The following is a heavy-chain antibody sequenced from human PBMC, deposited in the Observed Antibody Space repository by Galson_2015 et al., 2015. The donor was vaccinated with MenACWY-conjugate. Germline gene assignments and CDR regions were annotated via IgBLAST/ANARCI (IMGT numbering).Heavy chain of an antibody. J-gene: IGHJ6*03. Sequence: SLRLSCAASGFTFSSYWMHWVRHAPGKGLVWVSRVNSDGSGTGYADSVKGRFTVSRDNAKNTLFLQMNSLKVEDTAVYYCARSYVPGSDRKNYYMDVWGRGTTVTVSS. CDR3: ARSYVPGSDRKNYYMDV. CDR2: VNSDGSGT. D-gene: IGHD3-16*01. CDR1: GFTFSSYW. V-gene: IGHV3-74*01.